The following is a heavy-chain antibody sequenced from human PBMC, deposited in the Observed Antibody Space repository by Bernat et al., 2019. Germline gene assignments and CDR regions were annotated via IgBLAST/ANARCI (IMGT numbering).Heavy chain of an antibody. CDR3: ARGQYCTTTRCRDGYDVFDI. CDR2: IYSGGST. CDR1: GFTVSNNY. J-gene: IGHJ3*02. D-gene: IGHD2-2*01. Sequence: EVQLVESGGGLIQPGGSLRLSCAASGFTVSNNYMRWVRQAPGKGLEWVSVIYSGGSTHHADSVKGRFTISRDNSKNTLYLQMNSLRAEDTAVYYCARGQYCTTTRCRDGYDVFDIWGQGTMVTVSS. V-gene: IGHV3-53*01.